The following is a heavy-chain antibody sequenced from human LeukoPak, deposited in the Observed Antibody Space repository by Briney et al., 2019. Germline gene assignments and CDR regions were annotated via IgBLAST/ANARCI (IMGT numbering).Heavy chain of an antibody. Sequence: ASVKVSCKASGYTFTSYYMNWVRQAPGQGPERMGIINPSGGSTTYAQRFQGRVTMTRDTSTSTVYMELSSLRAEDTAVYYCARDPVVVTAAYYYYGMDVWGQGTTVTVSS. D-gene: IGHD2-21*02. V-gene: IGHV1-46*01. J-gene: IGHJ6*02. CDR3: ARDPVVVTAAYYYYGMDV. CDR2: INPSGGST. CDR1: GYTFTSYY.